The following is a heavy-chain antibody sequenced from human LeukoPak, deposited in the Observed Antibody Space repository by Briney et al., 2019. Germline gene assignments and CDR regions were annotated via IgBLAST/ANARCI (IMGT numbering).Heavy chain of an antibody. CDR3: AREYSGSYLTFDY. CDR2: IYASGST. D-gene: IGHD1-26*01. J-gene: IGHJ4*02. V-gene: IGHV4-61*02. Sequence: PSETLSLTCTVSGGSISSGNYHWSWIRQPAGKGLEWIGRIYASGSTNYNPSLNSRVTMSLDTSKNQFSLRLSSVTAADTAVYYCAREYSGSYLTFDYWGQGTLVTVSS. CDR1: GGSISSGNYH.